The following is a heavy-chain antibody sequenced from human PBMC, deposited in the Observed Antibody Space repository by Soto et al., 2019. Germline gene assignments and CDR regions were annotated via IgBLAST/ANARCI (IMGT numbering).Heavy chain of an antibody. CDR2: IYWDGDK. CDR1: GFSLSTSGAA. V-gene: IGHV2-5*02. J-gene: IGHJ5*02. D-gene: IGHD3-3*01. Sequence: QINLIESGPTLVKPTQPLTLTCTFSGFSLSTSGAAVGWVRQPPGRALEWLALIYWDGDKRYNASLGNRLTITKDTSMNQVVRTLTNVDPADTATYYCAHRSTMTIFGLIIDNGIWFDPWGQGTRVIVSS. CDR3: AHRSTMTIFGLIIDNGIWFDP.